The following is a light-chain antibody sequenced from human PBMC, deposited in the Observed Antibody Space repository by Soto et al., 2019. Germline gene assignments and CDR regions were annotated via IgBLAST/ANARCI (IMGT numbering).Light chain of an antibody. J-gene: IGKJ1*01. CDR3: QQYYSYLWT. CDR2: AAS. Sequence: AIRMTQSPSSRSASTGERVTITFRASQGISSYSAWYQQKPGKAPKLLIYAASTLQSGVPSRFSGSGSGTDFTLTISCLQSEDFATYYCQQYYSYLWTFGQGTKVDIK. V-gene: IGKV1-8*01. CDR1: QGISSY.